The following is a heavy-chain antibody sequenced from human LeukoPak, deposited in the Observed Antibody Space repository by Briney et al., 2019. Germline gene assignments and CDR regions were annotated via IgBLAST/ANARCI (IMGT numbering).Heavy chain of an antibody. Sequence: GGSLRLSCAASGFNFREYGMHWVRQAPGKGLEWVAVMWNDGITGKYADSVRGRFSVSRDNSKNTVYLQMDSLRADDTSVYYCASTSIAAAGLNDYWGQGTLVTVSS. CDR3: ASTSIAAAGLNDY. J-gene: IGHJ4*02. CDR2: MWNDGITG. V-gene: IGHV3-33*01. D-gene: IGHD6-13*01. CDR1: GFNFREYG.